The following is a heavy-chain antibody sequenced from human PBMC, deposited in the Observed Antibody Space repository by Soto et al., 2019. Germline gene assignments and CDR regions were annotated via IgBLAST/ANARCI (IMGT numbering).Heavy chain of an antibody. D-gene: IGHD6-13*01. J-gene: IGHJ4*02. CDR1: GYTFTSYA. CDR2: INTGNGNT. Sequence: ASVKVSCKASGYTFTSYAIHWVRQAPGQRLEWMGWINTGNGNTKYSQKFQGRVTITRDTSASTAYMEPSSLRSEDTAVYYCARDRYTLDSSTWYFDYWGQGTLVTVSS. CDR3: ARDRYTLDSSTWYFDY. V-gene: IGHV1-3*04.